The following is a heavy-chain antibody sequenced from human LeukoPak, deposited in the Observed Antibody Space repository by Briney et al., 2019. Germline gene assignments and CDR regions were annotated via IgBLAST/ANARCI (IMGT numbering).Heavy chain of an antibody. J-gene: IGHJ5*02. Sequence: GGSLRLSCAASGFPFSSHAMSWVRQPPGKGLEWVAAISNGKTYYADSVRGRFAISRDDSTNTVCLHMNSLRDEDTALYHCVREAGYCAPVCVKTNWFDPWGQGTLVTVSS. CDR3: VREAGYCAPVCVKTNWFDP. D-gene: IGHD2-15*01. CDR1: GFPFSSHA. V-gene: IGHV3-23*01. CDR2: ISNGKT.